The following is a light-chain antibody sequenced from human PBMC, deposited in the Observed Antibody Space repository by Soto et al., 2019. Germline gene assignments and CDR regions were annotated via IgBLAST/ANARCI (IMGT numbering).Light chain of an antibody. CDR2: GAS. J-gene: IGKJ4*01. Sequence: EIVSTQSPGTLSLSPGERATLSCRASQTVSSSHLAWYQQKPGQAPNLLIYGASSRATGIPDRFSGSGSGTDFTLTISRLEPEDFAVYYCQHYGSSPRTFGGGTKVEIK. CDR1: QTVSSSH. V-gene: IGKV3-20*01. CDR3: QHYGSSPRT.